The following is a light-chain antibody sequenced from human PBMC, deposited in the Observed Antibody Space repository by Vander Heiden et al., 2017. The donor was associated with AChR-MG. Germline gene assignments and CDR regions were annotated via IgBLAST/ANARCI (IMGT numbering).Light chain of an antibody. CDR3: FTDAGNNTYV. CDR2: AVD. J-gene: IGLJ1*01. V-gene: IGLV2-23*02. CDR1: SSDVGGYHL. Sequence: QSALTQPASVSGSPGQSITMSCAGTSSDVGGYHLLSWYQHHPGIAPKFMIYAVDKRPAGVSSRFSGSKSGDTASLTISGLKAEDVADYYGFTDAGNNTYVFGSGTKVTVL.